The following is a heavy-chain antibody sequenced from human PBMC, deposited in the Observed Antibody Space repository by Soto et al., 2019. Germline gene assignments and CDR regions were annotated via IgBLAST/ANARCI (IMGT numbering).Heavy chain of an antibody. CDR2: IYYSGNT. CDR1: GGSIINGDYY. J-gene: IGHJ6*02. Sequence: SETLSLTCTVSGGSIINGDYYWSWIRQPPGKGLEWIGYIYYSGNTYYNPSLKSRVMISVDTSKNQFSLNLSSVTAADTAVYYCVRQGFGALHGLVDVWGQGTTVTVSS. V-gene: IGHV4-30-4*01. D-gene: IGHD3-10*01. CDR3: VRQGFGALHGLVDV.